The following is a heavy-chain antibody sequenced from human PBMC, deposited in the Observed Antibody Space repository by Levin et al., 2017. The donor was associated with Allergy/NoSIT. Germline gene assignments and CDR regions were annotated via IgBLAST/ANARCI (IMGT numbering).Heavy chain of an antibody. CDR1: GGSFSGYY. CDR2: INHSGST. V-gene: IGHV4-34*01. J-gene: IGHJ4*02. D-gene: IGHD5-18*01. Sequence: SETLSLTCAVYGGSFSGYYWSWIRQPPGKGLEWIGEINHSGSTNYNPSLKSRVTISVDTSKNQFSLKLSSVTAADTAVYYCARSWRRDRQQRYSYGYKSYYFDYWGQGTLVTVSS. CDR3: ARSWRRDRQQRYSYGYKSYYFDY.